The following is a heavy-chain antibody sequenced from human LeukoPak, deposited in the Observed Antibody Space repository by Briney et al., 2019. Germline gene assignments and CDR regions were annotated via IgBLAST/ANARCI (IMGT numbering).Heavy chain of an antibody. CDR3: ARGMTTSISAHFDY. Sequence: PSQTLSLTCTVSGGSISSGGYYWSWIRQHPGKSLEWIGYIYYSGSTYYNPSLKSRVTISVDTSKNQFSLKLSSVTAADTAVYYCARGMTTSISAHFDYWGQGTLVTVSS. J-gene: IGHJ4*02. V-gene: IGHV4-31*03. CDR1: GGSISSGGYY. D-gene: IGHD4-11*01. CDR2: IYYSGST.